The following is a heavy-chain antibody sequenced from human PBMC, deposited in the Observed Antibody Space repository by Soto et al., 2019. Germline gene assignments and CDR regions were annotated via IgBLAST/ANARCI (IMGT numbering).Heavy chain of an antibody. CDR1: GFTFSSYA. CDR2: LSGSGGST. CDR3: AKDSTAYSSAYDFDS. V-gene: IGHV3-23*01. D-gene: IGHD6-6*01. J-gene: IGHJ4*02. Sequence: EVQLLESGGGLVQPGGSLRLSCAASGFTFSSYAMSWVRQAPGKGLEWVSTLSGSGGSTYSADSVNGRFTISRDNSKNTLYLQMNSLSAEDTAVYYCAKDSTAYSSAYDFDSWGQGTLVTVSS.